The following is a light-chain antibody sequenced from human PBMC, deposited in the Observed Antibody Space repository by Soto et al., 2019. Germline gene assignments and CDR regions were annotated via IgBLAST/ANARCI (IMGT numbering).Light chain of an antibody. CDR1: GNDVGAYAH. CDR2: DVN. V-gene: IGLV2-11*01. Sequence: QSVLTQPASVSGSPGQSITISCTGTGNDVGAYAHVSWYQHSPDKAPKLLIFDVNRRPSGVPDRFSGSKSGNTASLTISGLQPDDEAEYFCSSFAGTYSLYVFGSGTKSPS. J-gene: IGLJ1*01. CDR3: SSFAGTYSLYV.